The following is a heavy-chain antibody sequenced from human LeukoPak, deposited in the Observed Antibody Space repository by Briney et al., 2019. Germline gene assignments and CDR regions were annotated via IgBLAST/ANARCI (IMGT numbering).Heavy chain of an antibody. CDR2: INHRGGT. CDR1: GGSISNYY. CDR3: ARVPLQFQEPFDY. Sequence: PSETLSLTCVVYGGSISNYYWSWIRQPPGKGLEWIREINHRGGTNYHPSLKSRVTISIDTSHYQFSLKLNSVTAADTAVYYCARVPLQFQEPFDYWGQGTLVTVSS. J-gene: IGHJ4*02. V-gene: IGHV4-34*01. D-gene: IGHD5-24*01.